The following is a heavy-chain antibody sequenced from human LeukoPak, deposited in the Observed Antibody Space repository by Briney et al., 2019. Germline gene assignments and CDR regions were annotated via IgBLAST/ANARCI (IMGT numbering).Heavy chain of an antibody. D-gene: IGHD3-22*01. V-gene: IGHV4-34*01. CDR2: INHSGST. CDR1: GGSFSGYY. CDR3: ARESNSGYYRFDF. J-gene: IGHJ4*02. Sequence: TSETLSLICAVYGGSFSGYYWSWIRQSPGKGLEWIGEINHSGSTHYNPSLKSRVVISVDTSKRRFFLKLNSVTAADTAVYYCARESNSGYYRFDFWGQGSPVTVSS.